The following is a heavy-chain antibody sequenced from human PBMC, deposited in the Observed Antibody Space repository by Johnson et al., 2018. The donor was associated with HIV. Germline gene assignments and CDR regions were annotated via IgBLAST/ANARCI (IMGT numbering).Heavy chain of an antibody. J-gene: IGHJ3*02. CDR1: GFTFSNYA. V-gene: IGHV3-30-3*01. CDR2: ISFDGSNE. Sequence: QMQLVESGGGVVQPGRSLRLSCAASGFTFSNYAMHWVRQVPGKGLEWVAIISFDGSNEYYADSVKGRFTISRDNSKNTLYLQMNSLRAEDTAVYYCAKSGYSGSYDRMGAFDIWGQGTMVTVSS. D-gene: IGHD1-26*01. CDR3: AKSGYSGSYDRMGAFDI.